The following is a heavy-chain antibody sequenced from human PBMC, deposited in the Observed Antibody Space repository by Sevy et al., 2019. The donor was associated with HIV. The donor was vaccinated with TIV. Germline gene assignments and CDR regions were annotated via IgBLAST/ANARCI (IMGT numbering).Heavy chain of an antibody. Sequence: ASVKVSCKVSGYTLTELSMHWVRQAPGKGLAWMGGFDPEDGETIYAQKFQGRVTMTEDTSTDTAYMELSSLRSEDTAVYYCATDPGCSSTSCYEFDYWGQGTLVTVSS. CDR3: ATDPGCSSTSCYEFDY. J-gene: IGHJ4*02. V-gene: IGHV1-24*01. D-gene: IGHD2-2*01. CDR2: FDPEDGET. CDR1: GYTLTELS.